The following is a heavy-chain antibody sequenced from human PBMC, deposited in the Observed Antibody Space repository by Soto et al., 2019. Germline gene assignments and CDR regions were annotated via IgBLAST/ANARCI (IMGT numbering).Heavy chain of an antibody. CDR3: ARVEGYSYASYYYGMDV. V-gene: IGHV1-2*02. CDR1: GYTFNRYY. D-gene: IGHD5-18*01. Sequence: ASVKVSCKASGYTFNRYYMHWVRQAPGPGLEWMGWISPHTGGTTYAQKFQGRVTMTRDTSVSTAFMEPSSLRSEDTAVYYCARVEGYSYASYYYGMDVWGQGTTVTVSS. CDR2: ISPHTGGT. J-gene: IGHJ6*02.